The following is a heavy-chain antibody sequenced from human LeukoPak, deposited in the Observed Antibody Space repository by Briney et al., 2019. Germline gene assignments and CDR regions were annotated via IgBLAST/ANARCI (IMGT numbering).Heavy chain of an antibody. CDR2: IYYRGST. Sequence: RPSHTLSLTCTASGGSFSSYYVRWLRQPPGKGLARIVYIYYRGSTNYNPSLKSRVTISVHTSKNQFSLKLSSVTAADTAVYYCARAPGWFGEFPRYYYYGMDVWGQGTTVTVSS. V-gene: IGHV4-59*07. CDR1: GGSFSSYY. CDR3: ARAPGWFGEFPRYYYYGMDV. D-gene: IGHD3-10*01. J-gene: IGHJ6*02.